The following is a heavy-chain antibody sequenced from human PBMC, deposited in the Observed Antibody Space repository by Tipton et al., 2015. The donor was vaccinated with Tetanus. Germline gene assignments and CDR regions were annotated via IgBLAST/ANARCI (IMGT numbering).Heavy chain of an antibody. V-gene: IGHV4-59*01. CDR3: ASMTPVDWYFDL. D-gene: IGHD4-23*01. CDR1: GGSISSYF. CDR2: IYYSGST. Sequence: TLSLTCSVSGGSISSYFWSWIRQSPGQGLEWIGLIYYSGSTSYNPSLKSRVTISVDTSKNQLSLKLTSVTAAGTAVYYCASMTPVDWYFDLGGRGTLVTVSS. J-gene: IGHJ2*01.